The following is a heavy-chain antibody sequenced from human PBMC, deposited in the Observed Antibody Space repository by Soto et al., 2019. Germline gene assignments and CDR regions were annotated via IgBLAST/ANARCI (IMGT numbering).Heavy chain of an antibody. V-gene: IGHV1-69*01. J-gene: IGHJ4*02. D-gene: IGHD3-16*01. CDR1: GGLFSSFA. CDR2: IIPVFCTT. Sequence: QEQLVQSGPEVKKPGSSVKVSCKDSGGLFSSFAISWVRQAPGQGLEWLGGIIPVFCTTNYAERFQGRVTITADESTNTAYMELRSLISGDTAMYYCARGGGPYVWFNEFWGQGTLVTVSS. CDR3: ARGGGPYVWFNEF.